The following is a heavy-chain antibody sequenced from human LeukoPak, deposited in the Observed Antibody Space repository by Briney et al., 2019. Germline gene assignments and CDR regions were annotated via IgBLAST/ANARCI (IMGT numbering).Heavy chain of an antibody. J-gene: IGHJ6*03. Sequence: GASVKVSCKASGYTFTSYGISWVRQAPGQRLEWMGWISAYNGNTNYAQKLQGRVTMTTDTSTSTAYMELRSLRSDDTAVYYCARGEGLGLRYYYYMDVWGKGTTVTVSS. D-gene: IGHD1-7*01. CDR1: GYTFTSYG. CDR2: ISAYNGNT. CDR3: ARGEGLGLRYYYYMDV. V-gene: IGHV1-18*01.